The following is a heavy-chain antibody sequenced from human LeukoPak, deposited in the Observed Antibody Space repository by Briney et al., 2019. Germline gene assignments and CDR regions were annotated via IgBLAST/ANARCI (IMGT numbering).Heavy chain of an antibody. Sequence: PGGSLRLSCAVSGFPFSIYEMNWVRQAPGKGLEWVSYICDSGRTIYYADSVKGRFTISRDNAKNSVYLQMNNLGAEDTAVYYCARDRLGDYDHSGYYDKWGQGTLVTVSS. D-gene: IGHD3-22*01. CDR1: GFPFSIYE. CDR3: ARDRLGDYDHSGYYDK. J-gene: IGHJ4*02. V-gene: IGHV3-48*03. CDR2: ICDSGRTI.